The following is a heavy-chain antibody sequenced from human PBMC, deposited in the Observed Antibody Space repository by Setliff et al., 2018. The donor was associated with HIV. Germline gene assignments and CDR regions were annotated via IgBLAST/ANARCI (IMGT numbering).Heavy chain of an antibody. CDR2: MNPNSGNT. D-gene: IGHD5-12*01. V-gene: IGHV1-8*03. Sequence: ASVKVSCKASGYTFTSYDINWVRQATGQGLEWMGWMNPNSGNTGYAQRFQGRVTITRNTSISTAYMGLSSLRSEDTAVYYCARGFSGYDPGYNCFDPWGQGTLVTVSS. CDR3: ARGFSGYDPGYNCFDP. J-gene: IGHJ5*02. CDR1: GYTFTSYD.